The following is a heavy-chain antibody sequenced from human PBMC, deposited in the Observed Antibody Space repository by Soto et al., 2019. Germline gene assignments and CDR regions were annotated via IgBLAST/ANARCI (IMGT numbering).Heavy chain of an antibody. J-gene: IGHJ4*02. CDR1: GFTFDDYA. Sequence: EVHLVESGGGLVQPGRSLRLSCAASGFTFDDYAMHWVRQVPGKGLEWVSSISWNSGNIVYEDSVKGRFTISRDSANNSLYLQMNSLKTEDTALYYCAKGAVTSIFAYFDYWGQGTLVTVSS. D-gene: IGHD3-3*01. CDR2: ISWNSGNI. V-gene: IGHV3-9*01. CDR3: AKGAVTSIFAYFDY.